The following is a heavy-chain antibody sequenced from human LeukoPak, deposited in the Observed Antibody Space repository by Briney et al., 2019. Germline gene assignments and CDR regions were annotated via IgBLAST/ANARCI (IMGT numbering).Heavy chain of an antibody. CDR2: INHSGST. V-gene: IGHV4-34*01. D-gene: IGHD2-15*01. J-gene: IGHJ4*02. CDR3: ARGHPGLPSARRLFDLNLRAFDY. Sequence: SETLSLTCAVYGGSFSGYYWSWIRQPPGKGLEWIGEINHSGSTNYNPSLTSRVTMSVDTSKNQFSLKLSSVTAADTAVYYCARGHPGLPSARRLFDLNLRAFDYWGQGTLVTVSS. CDR1: GGSFSGYY.